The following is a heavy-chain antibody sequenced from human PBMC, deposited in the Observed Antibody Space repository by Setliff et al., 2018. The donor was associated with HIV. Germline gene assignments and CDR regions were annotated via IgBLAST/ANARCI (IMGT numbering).Heavy chain of an antibody. J-gene: IGHJ4*02. CDR3: VIFSYSSG. Sequence: PGGSLRLSCAASGFTFSRFWMHWVRQAPGQGLVWVSGINNDTTTTTYADSVKGRFSISRDNAKNTLYLEMNGLRGEETAVYYCVIFSYSSGWGQGTQVTVSS. CDR2: INNDTTTT. CDR1: GFTFSRFW. V-gene: IGHV3-74*01. D-gene: IGHD1-26*01.